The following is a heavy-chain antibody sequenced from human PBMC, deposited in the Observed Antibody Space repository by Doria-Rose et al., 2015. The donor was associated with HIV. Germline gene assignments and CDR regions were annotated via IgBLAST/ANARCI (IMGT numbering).Heavy chain of an antibody. CDR1: GFTFSTYR. CDR2: IKQDGSEK. Sequence: VQLVQSGGGLVQPGGSLRLSCAASGFTFSTYRMHWIRQAPGKGLEWVANIKQDGSEKSYVDSVDGRFTISRDDAKNSLYLQMNSLRAEDTAVYYCARGSYGAFDIWGQGTMITVSA. CDR3: ARGSYGAFDI. J-gene: IGHJ3*02. V-gene: IGHV3-7*01. D-gene: IGHD3-10*01.